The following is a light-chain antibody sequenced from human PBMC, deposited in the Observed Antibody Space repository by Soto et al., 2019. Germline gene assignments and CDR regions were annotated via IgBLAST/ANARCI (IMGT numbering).Light chain of an antibody. V-gene: IGKV1-12*01. CDR1: QGISSW. J-gene: IGKJ5*01. CDR3: QQFHTYPVT. CDR2: DAS. Sequence: DIQMTHSPSSVSASVGDRVTITWRASQGISSWLAWYQQKPGRAPTLLIYDASSLESGVPSRFSGSESGTDFTLTISSLQAEDFATYYCQQFHTYPVTFGQGTLLEIK.